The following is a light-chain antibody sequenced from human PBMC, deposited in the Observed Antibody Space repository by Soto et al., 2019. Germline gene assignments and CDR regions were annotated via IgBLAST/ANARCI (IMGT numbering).Light chain of an antibody. J-gene: IGLJ1*01. CDR1: SSDVGGYNY. Sequence: QSVLTQPRSVSGSPGQSVTISCTGNSSDVGGYNYVSWYQQHPGKAPKLMIYDVSKRPSGVPDRFSGSKSGNTASLTISGLQAEDEAAYYCCSYAGSYTWVFGTGTKLTVL. V-gene: IGLV2-11*01. CDR2: DVS. CDR3: CSYAGSYTWV.